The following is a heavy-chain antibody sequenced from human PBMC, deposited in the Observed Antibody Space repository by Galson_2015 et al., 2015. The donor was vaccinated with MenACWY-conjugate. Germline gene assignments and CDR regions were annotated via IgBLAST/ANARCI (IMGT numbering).Heavy chain of an antibody. CDR1: GFTFSSYN. V-gene: IGHV3-48*04. D-gene: IGHD1-26*01. Sequence: SLRLSCAASGFTFSSYNMNWVRQAPGKGLEWISYISSSSRTIYYIESVKGRFTISRDNAKNSLYLQMNSLRAEDTAVYYCARGGKHPPDYWGQGTLVTVSS. CDR2: ISSSSRTI. CDR3: ARGGKHPPDY. J-gene: IGHJ4*02.